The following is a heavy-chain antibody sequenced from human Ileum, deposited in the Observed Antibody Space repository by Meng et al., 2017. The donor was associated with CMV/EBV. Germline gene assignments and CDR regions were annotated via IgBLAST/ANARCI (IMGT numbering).Heavy chain of an antibody. CDR3: AKEMFDP. J-gene: IGHJ5*02. CDR2: LDSDGTTT. V-gene: IGHV3-74*01. CDR1: GYTVSSYS. Sequence: SLGLSFAASGYTVSSYSMHWVRQAPGKGLVWVSRLDSDGTTTNYADSVKGRFTISRDNAKNTVYLQMTSLTAEDTAVYYCAKEMFDPWGQGTLVTVSS.